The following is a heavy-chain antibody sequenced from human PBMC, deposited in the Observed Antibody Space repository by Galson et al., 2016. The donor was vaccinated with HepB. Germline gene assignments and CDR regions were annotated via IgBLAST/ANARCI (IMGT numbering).Heavy chain of an antibody. CDR2: VYESGQI. V-gene: IGHV4-4*02. CDR1: GVSITSGHW. J-gene: IGHJ5*02. Sequence: SETLSLTCAVSGVSITSGHWWSWVRQSPEKGLEWIGQVYESGQINYNPSLERRAAMSVDKSKNQFSLRLASVTAADTAVYYWARELGVSLRGSSWEDTYFDPWGQGTLVIVSS. CDR3: ARELGVSLRGSSWEDTYFDP. D-gene: IGHD6-13*01.